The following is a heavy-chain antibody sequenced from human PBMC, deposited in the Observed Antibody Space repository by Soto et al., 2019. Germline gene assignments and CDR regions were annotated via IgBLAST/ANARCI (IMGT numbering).Heavy chain of an antibody. D-gene: IGHD5-18*01. J-gene: IGHJ6*02. CDR2: VSANNGHT. CDR1: GFTFSNYG. V-gene: IGHV1-18*01. CDR3: ARGPGFGFGYSYAFAMDV. Sequence: ASVKVSCKASGFTFSNYGLNWVRQAPGQGLEWMGWVSANNGHTNYAQNLQGRVSMTTDTSTSTAYMELRGLTFDDTAVYYCARGPGFGFGYSYAFAMDVWGQGTTVTVSS.